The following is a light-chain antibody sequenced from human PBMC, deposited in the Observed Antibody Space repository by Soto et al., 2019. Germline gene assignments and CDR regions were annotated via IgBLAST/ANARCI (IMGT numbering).Light chain of an antibody. CDR3: QEYDSYLR. J-gene: IGKJ1*01. V-gene: IGKV1-5*01. CDR2: AAS. Sequence: IQVKNSPSALSAKVGDRVTITCRASQSISVWLAWYQQKPWKAPKLLIYAASSLQSGVPSRFSGSGSGTDFTLTISSLQPDDFATYYCQEYDSYLRFGQGTNVAI. CDR1: QSISVW.